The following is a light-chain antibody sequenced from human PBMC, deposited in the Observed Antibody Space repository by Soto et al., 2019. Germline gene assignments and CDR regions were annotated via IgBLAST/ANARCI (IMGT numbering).Light chain of an antibody. CDR1: RNIEIY. Sequence: DIQMTQSPSSLSASIGDRVTITCRASRNIEIYLNSYQHRPGKAPKLLVYAASNLQSGVSSRFSGSGYGTDFALTISSLQPEDFATYYCQQSYTNPRPFGHGTRVEIK. J-gene: IGKJ1*01. CDR2: AAS. V-gene: IGKV1-39*01. CDR3: QQSYTNPRP.